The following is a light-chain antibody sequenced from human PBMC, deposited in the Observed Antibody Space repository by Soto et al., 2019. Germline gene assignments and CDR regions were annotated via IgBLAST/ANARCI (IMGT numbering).Light chain of an antibody. CDR1: SSDVGAYNY. Sequence: QSVLTQPASVSGSPGQSITISCTGTSSDVGAYNYVSWFQQHPGKAPKLLIYEVSNRPSGVSYRFSGSKSGSTASLTISELQAEDEADYYCSSYTRSRTYVFGTGTSSPS. CDR2: EVS. V-gene: IGLV2-14*01. CDR3: SSYTRSRTYV. J-gene: IGLJ1*01.